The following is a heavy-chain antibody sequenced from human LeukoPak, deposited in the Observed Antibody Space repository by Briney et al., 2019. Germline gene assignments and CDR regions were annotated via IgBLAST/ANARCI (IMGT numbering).Heavy chain of an antibody. J-gene: IGHJ4*02. CDR1: GFTFSSYG. Sequence: GGSLRLSCAASGFTFSSYGLNWVRQAPGKGLEWVSGISGSGGTTYYADSVKGRFTISRDNSKNSLSLQVSSLRAEDTAVYYCAKTNGYYSDWGQGTLVTVSS. CDR3: AKTNGYYSD. D-gene: IGHD3-22*01. CDR2: ISGSGGTT. V-gene: IGHV3-23*01.